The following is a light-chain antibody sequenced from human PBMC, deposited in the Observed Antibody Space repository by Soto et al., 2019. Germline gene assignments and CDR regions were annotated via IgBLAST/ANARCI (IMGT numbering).Light chain of an antibody. CDR1: QRISSW. Sequence: DIQMTQSPSTLSASVGDRVTITCRASQRISSWLAWYQQKPGKAPNLLSYTASSLAVGVPSRFSGSGCGTEFTLTISSLQPDEVATYYCHQYNSSCPWTFGQGTKGEV. J-gene: IGKJ1*01. V-gene: IGKV1-5*03. CDR2: TAS. CDR3: HQYNSSCPWT.